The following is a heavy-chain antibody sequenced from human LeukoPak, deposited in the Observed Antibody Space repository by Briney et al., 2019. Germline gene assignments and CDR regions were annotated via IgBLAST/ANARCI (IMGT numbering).Heavy chain of an antibody. Sequence: SVKVSCKASGGTFSSYAISWVRQAPGQGLEWMGGIIPIFGTANYAQKFQGRVTITAEESTSSAYMELSSLRSEDTAVYFCARGGSSSSVDYWGQGTLVTVSS. CDR3: ARGGSSSSVDY. CDR1: GGTFSSYA. J-gene: IGHJ4*02. D-gene: IGHD6-6*01. V-gene: IGHV1-69*01. CDR2: IIPIFGTA.